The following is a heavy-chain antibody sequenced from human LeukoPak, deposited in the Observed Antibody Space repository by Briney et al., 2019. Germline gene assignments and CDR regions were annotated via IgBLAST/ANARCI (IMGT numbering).Heavy chain of an antibody. CDR1: GYTFTSYG. J-gene: IGHJ6*02. CDR3: ARDRVVRGVKGYYGMDV. Sequence: GSSVKVSCKASGYTFTSYGISWVRQAPGQGLEWMEWISAYNGNTNYAQKLQGRVTMTTDTSTSTAYMELRSLRSDDTAVYYCARDRVVRGVKGYYGMDVWGQGTTVTVSS. CDR2: ISAYNGNT. D-gene: IGHD3-10*01. V-gene: IGHV1-18*01.